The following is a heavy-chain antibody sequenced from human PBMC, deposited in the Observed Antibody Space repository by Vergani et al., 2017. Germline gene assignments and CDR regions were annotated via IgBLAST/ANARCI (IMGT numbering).Heavy chain of an antibody. D-gene: IGHD3-3*01. Sequence: QVQLQESGPGLVKPSQTLSLTCTVSGGSISSGGYYWSWIRQHPGKGLEWIGYIYYSGSTYYNLSLKSRVTMSVDTSKNQFSLKLSSVTAADTAVYYCARGAGVTIFVNYYYMDVWGKGTTVTVSS. CDR2: IYYSGST. CDR3: ARGAGVTIFVNYYYMDV. CDR1: GGSISSGGYY. V-gene: IGHV4-31*03. J-gene: IGHJ6*03.